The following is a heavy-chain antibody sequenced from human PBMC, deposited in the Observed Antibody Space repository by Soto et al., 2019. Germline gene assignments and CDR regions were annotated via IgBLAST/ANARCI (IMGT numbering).Heavy chain of an antibody. V-gene: IGHV3-9*01. CDR3: AKGVATAVPALDY. CDR2: VSWNSGAK. J-gene: IGHJ4*02. CDR1: GFSFDDLV. Sequence: EVQLVESGGGLVQPGRSLRLSCVASGFSFDDLVMNWVRQRPGKGLEWVSSVSWNSGAKLYADSVKGRFAISRDSAKKSVYLQMNSLRPDDTAFYYCAKGVATAVPALDYWGQGTLVTVSS. D-gene: IGHD2-21*02.